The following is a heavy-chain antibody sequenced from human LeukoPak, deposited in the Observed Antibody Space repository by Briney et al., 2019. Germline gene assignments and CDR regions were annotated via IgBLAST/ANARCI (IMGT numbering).Heavy chain of an antibody. CDR3: ARGYDFWSGLFTFFDY. CDR2: ISYDGSNK. Sequence: TGGSLRLSCAASGFTFSSYAMHWVRQAPGKGLEWVAVISYDGSNKYYAGSVKGRFTISRDNSKNTLYLQMNSLRAEDTAVYYCARGYDFWSGLFTFFDYWGQGTLVTVSS. J-gene: IGHJ4*02. CDR1: GFTFSSYA. V-gene: IGHV3-30-3*01. D-gene: IGHD3-3*01.